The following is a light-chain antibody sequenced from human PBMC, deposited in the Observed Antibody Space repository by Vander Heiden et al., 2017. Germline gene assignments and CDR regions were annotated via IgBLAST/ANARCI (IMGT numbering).Light chain of an antibody. J-gene: IGLJ1*01. CDR1: SSNIGSNT. Sequence: QSVLPQPPSASRTPRQRVTLSCSGSSSNIGSNTVNWYQQHPGTAPKLLIYSNNQRPSGVPDRFSGSKSGTSASLTISGLQAEDEADYYCAAWDDSRNGHVFGTGTKVTVL. V-gene: IGLV1-44*01. CDR2: SNN. CDR3: AAWDDSRNGHV.